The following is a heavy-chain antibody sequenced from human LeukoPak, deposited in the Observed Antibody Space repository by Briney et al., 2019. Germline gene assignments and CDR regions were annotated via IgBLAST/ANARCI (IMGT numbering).Heavy chain of an antibody. D-gene: IGHD2-15*01. CDR1: GDSFTKYY. CDR3: APSVRSGGSYYFDY. V-gene: IGHV1-46*01. CDR2: INPSDGST. Sequence: RASVKVSCTASGDSFTKYYMHWVRQAPGQGLEWMGIINPSDGSTTYTQKFQGRVTMATDTSTSTVNMELSSPRSEDTAVYYCAPSVRSGGSYYFDYWGQGTLVTVSS. J-gene: IGHJ4*02.